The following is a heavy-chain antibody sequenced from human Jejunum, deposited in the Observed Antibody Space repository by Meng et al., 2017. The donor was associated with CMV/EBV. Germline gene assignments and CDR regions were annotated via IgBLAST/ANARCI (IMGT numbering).Heavy chain of an antibody. CDR3: ARGKFQSVGIVYSYFDP. CDR2: INSDGSTT. D-gene: IGHD5-18*01. V-gene: IGHV3-74*01. Sequence: SIYGMVWVPQAPGKGLVWVSRINSDGSTTNYADSVKGRFTISRDNAKNTLYLQMNSLRAEDTAVYYCARGKFQSVGIVYSYFDPWGQGALVTVSS. CDR1: SIYG. J-gene: IGHJ5*02.